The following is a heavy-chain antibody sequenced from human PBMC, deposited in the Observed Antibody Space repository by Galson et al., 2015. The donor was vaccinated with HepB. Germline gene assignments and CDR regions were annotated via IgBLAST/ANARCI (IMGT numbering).Heavy chain of an antibody. J-gene: IGHJ4*02. V-gene: IGHV3-23*01. CDR3: VKGSSWGGDS. D-gene: IGHD3-10*01. CDR2: ISGSGRAT. Sequence: LRLSCAASGFTFGSQAMSWVRQAPGKGLEWVSVISGSGRATDYADSVKGRFTFSRDNSKNMLYLQMNSLRVDDTAVYYCVKGSSWGGDSWGQGTLVTVSS. CDR1: GFTFGSQA.